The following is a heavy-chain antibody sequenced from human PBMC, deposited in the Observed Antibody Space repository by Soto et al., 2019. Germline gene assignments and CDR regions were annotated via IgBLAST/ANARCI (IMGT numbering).Heavy chain of an antibody. V-gene: IGHV3-23*01. CDR3: AKVLGGETL. CDR1: GFTFSSYA. Sequence: WGSLRLSCSASGFTFSSYAMSWFRQAPGKGLEWVSAISGSGGSTYYADSVKGRFTISRDNSKNTLYLQMNSLRAEDTAVYYCAKVLGGETLWGQGTQVTVSS. D-gene: IGHD2-21*01. J-gene: IGHJ4*02. CDR2: ISGSGGST.